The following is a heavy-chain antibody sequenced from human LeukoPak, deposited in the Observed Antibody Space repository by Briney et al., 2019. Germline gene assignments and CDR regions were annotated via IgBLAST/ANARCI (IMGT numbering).Heavy chain of an antibody. CDR2: IIPILGIA. D-gene: IGHD3-10*01. V-gene: IGHV1-69*04. CDR3: ARGYQKGESYGSGILDWFDP. Sequence: SVKVSCKASGGTFSSYAISWVRQAPGQGLEWMGRIIPILGIANYAQKFQGRVTITADKSTSTAYMELSSLRSEDTAVYYCARGYQKGESYGSGILDWFDPWGQGTLVTVSS. CDR1: GGTFSSYA. J-gene: IGHJ5*02.